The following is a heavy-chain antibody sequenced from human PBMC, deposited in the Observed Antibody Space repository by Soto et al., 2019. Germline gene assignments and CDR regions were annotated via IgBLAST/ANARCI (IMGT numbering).Heavy chain of an antibody. J-gene: IGHJ4*02. CDR1: GFTFSNAW. CDR3: TSEPGIAAAGEGY. CDR2: IKSKTDGGTT. D-gene: IGHD6-13*01. Sequence: GGSLRLSCAASGFTFSNAWMSWVRQAPGKGLEWVGRIKSKTDGGTTDYAAPVKGRFTISRDDSKNTLYLQMNSLKTEDTAVYYCTSEPGIAAAGEGYWGQGALVTVSS. V-gene: IGHV3-15*01.